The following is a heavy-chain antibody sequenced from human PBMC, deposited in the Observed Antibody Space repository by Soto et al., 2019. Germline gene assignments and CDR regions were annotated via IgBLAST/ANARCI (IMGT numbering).Heavy chain of an antibody. J-gene: IGHJ1*01. Sequence: QVQLVQSGAEVKKPGASVKVSCKASGYTFTSYGISWVRQAPGQGLEWMGWISAYNGNTNYAQKLQGRVTMTTDTSTSTAYRARRSLRSDDTAVYYCARGGYDYDSSGHGPGQHWGQGTLVTVSS. CDR3: ARGGYDYDSSGHGPGQH. V-gene: IGHV1-18*01. CDR2: ISAYNGNT. CDR1: GYTFTSYG. D-gene: IGHD3-22*01.